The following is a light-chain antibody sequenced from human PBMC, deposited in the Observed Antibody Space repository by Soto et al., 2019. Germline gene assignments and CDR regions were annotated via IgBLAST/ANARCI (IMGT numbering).Light chain of an antibody. CDR1: QSVSTD. V-gene: IGKV3-20*01. CDR2: GAS. CDR3: QQYGSSGT. J-gene: IGKJ1*01. Sequence: EIVMTQSPATLSVSLGERATLSCRASQSVSTDLAWYPQKPGQSPRILIYGASSSATGIPDRFSGRGSGTDFTLTISRLEPEDFAVYYCQQYGSSGTFGQGTKVDIK.